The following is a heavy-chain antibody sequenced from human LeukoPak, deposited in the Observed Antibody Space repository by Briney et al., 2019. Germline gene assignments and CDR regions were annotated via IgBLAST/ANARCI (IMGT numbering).Heavy chain of an antibody. CDR2: INHSGST. J-gene: IGHJ4*02. V-gene: IGHV4-34*01. CDR3: ARGEDSSGWAQEFDY. D-gene: IGHD6-19*01. Sequence: PSETLSLTCAVYGGSFSGYYWSWIRQPPGKGLEWIGEINHSGSTNYNPSLKSRVTISVDTSKNQFSLKLSSVTAADTAVYYCARGEDSSGWAQEFDYWGQGTLVTVSS. CDR1: GGSFSGYY.